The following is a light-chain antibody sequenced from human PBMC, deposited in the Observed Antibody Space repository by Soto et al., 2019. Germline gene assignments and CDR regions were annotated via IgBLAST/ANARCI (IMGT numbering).Light chain of an antibody. J-gene: IGKJ5*01. CDR2: AAS. V-gene: IGKV1-12*01. CDR3: QQANSFPIT. CDR1: QGIRRW. Sequence: DIQMTQSPSCVSASVGDRFTITCRASQGIRRWLAWYQKKTGKAPKLLIYAASNLQSGVPSRLRGSGYGTDLTITISSMQPEDFETYYCQQANSFPITFGQGTRLEIK.